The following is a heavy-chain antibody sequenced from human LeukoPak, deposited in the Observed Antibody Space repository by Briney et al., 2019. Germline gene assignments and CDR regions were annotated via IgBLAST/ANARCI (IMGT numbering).Heavy chain of an antibody. J-gene: IGHJ4*02. CDR2: IKQDGSEE. CDR1: GFTFSTYW. V-gene: IGHV3-7*01. CDR3: ARDEFGSGSFYNIDYFDS. D-gene: IGHD3-10*01. Sequence: GGSLRLSCASSGFTFSTYWMSWVRQAPGKGLEWVANIKQDGSEEYYVDSVKGRFTISRDNAKNSLYLQMNSLRVEDTAVYYCARDEFGSGSFYNIDYFDSWGQGTLVTVSS.